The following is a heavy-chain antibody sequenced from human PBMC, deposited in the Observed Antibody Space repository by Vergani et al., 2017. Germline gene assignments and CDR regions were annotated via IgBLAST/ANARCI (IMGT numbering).Heavy chain of an antibody. CDR3: ARLGSGWPYYFDY. CDR2: ISGSGGST. J-gene: IGHJ4*02. Sequence: EVQLLESGGGLVQPGGSLRLSCAASGFTFSSYAMSWVRQAPGKGLEWVSAISGSGGSTYYADSVKGRFTISRDNSISTAYLQWSSLKASDTAMYYCARLGSGWPYYFDYWGQGTLVTVSS. D-gene: IGHD6-19*01. CDR1: GFTFSSYA. V-gene: IGHV3-23*01.